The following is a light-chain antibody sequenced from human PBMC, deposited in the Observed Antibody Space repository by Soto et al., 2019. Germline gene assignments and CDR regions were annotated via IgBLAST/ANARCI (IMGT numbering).Light chain of an antibody. Sequence: DIPMTQSPSSLSASAGDRVTITCRSSQSISSYLNWYQKKTAKAPKLLVYAASSLQSGVPSRLFSGGAWRDFSILISSLQPEDFATYYCQQSYSTPYITFGQGTRLEIK. CDR2: AAS. V-gene: IGKV1-39*01. CDR3: QQSYSTPYIT. CDR1: QSISSY. J-gene: IGKJ5*01.